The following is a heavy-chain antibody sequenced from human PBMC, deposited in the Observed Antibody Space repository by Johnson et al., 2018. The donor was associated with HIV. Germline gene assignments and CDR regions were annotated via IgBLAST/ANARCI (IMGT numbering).Heavy chain of an antibody. CDR2: IKQDGSEK. V-gene: IGHV3-7*05. J-gene: IGHJ3*02. CDR3: ARENYGGDDAFDI. CDR1: GFIFSSYW. Sequence: VQLVESGGGLVQPGGSLRLSCAASGFIFSSYWMSWVRQAPGKGLEWVANIKQDGSEKYYVDSVKGRLTISRDNAKNSLYLQMNSLRAKDTAVYYCARENYGGDDAFDIWGQGTMVTVSS. D-gene: IGHD4-23*01.